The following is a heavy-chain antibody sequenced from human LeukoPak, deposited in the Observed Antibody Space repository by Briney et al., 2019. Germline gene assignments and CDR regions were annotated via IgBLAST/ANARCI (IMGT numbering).Heavy chain of an antibody. CDR2: ISGSGGST. CDR3: AKKMGSGTYSAFDI. D-gene: IGHD1-26*01. Sequence: PGGSLRLSCAASGFTFSSYAMSWVRQAPGKGLEWVSAISGSGGSTYYADSVKGRFTISRDNYKNTLYLQVNSLRAEDTAVYYCAKKMGSGTYSAFDIWGQGTMVTVSS. CDR1: GFTFSSYA. J-gene: IGHJ3*02. V-gene: IGHV3-23*01.